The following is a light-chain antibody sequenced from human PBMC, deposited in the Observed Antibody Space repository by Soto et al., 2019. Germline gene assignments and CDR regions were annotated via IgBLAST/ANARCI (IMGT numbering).Light chain of an antibody. V-gene: IGLV2-8*01. CDR1: SSDVGAYSY. J-gene: IGLJ2*01. CDR3: SSYAGSNNFVV. CDR2: EVS. Sequence: QSALTQPPSASGSPGQSVTISCTGTSSDVGAYSYVSWYQQHPGKAPKLMIYEVSKRPSGVPDRFSGSKSSNTASLTVSGLQAEDKADYYCSSYAGSNNFVVFGGGTKLTVL.